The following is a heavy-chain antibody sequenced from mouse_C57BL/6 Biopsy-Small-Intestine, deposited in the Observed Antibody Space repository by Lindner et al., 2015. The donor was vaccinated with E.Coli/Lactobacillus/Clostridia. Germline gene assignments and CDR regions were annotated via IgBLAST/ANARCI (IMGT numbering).Heavy chain of an antibody. CDR3: ARRGGYSDNFDY. CDR2: INPRSGGA. Sequence: VQLQESGPELVKPGASVKISCKASGYSFTGYYMEWVKQSPEKSLEWIGEINPRSGGATYNQKFKAKATLTVDTSSSTAYMELKSLTSEDSAVFYCARRGGYSDNFDYWGQGTSLTVSS. J-gene: IGHJ2*03. V-gene: IGHV1-42*01. D-gene: IGHD2-3*01. CDR1: GYSFTGYY.